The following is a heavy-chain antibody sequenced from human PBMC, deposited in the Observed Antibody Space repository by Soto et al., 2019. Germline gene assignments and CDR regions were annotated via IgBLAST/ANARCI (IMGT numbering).Heavy chain of an antibody. CDR1: GGSISSGDYY. CDR3: TRDGDGRMTTNPYYYYGMDV. D-gene: IGHD2-21*02. J-gene: IGHJ6*02. Sequence: ASETLSLTCTVSGGSISSGDYYWSWIRQPPGKGLEWIGYIYYSGSTYYNPSLKRRVSISVDTSKNQFSLNLSSVTAADTAVYYCTRDGDGRMTTNPYYYYGMDVWGPGITVTGSS. V-gene: IGHV4-30-4*02. CDR2: IYYSGST.